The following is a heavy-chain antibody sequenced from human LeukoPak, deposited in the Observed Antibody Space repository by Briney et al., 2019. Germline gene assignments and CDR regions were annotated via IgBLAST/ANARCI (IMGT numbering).Heavy chain of an antibody. CDR3: ARVSWGSYPGFDY. CDR1: GGSISSHY. CDR2: IYYSGST. Sequence: SETLSLTCTVSGGSISSHYWSWIRQPPGKGLEWIGYIYYSGSTNYNPSLKSRVTISVDTSKNQFSLKLSSVTAADTAVYYCARVSWGSYPGFDYWGQGTLVTVSS. D-gene: IGHD7-27*01. J-gene: IGHJ4*02. V-gene: IGHV4-59*11.